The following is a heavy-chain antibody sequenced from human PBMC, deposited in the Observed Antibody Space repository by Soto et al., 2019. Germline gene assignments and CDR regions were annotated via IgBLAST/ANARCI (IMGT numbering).Heavy chain of an antibody. CDR1: GGSISSYY. Sequence: QVQLQESGPGLVKPSETLSLTCTVSGGSISSYYWSWIRQPPGMGLEWIGDIYYSVSTNDNPSLKSRVTILADPSKIQFSLKLSSVTAADTAVCYCARHENLHGEYDHWGQVDLGTVST. CDR2: IYYSVST. D-gene: IGHD4-17*01. V-gene: IGHV4-59*08. CDR3: ARHENLHGEYDH. J-gene: IGHJ1*01.